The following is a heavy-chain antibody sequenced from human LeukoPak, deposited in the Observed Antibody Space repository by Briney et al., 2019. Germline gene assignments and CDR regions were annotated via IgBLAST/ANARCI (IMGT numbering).Heavy chain of an antibody. Sequence: SVKVSCKASGFTFTSSAVQWVRQARGQRLEWIGWIVVGSGNTNYAQKLQGRVTMTTDTSTSTAYMELRSLRSDDTAVYYCARDPLYCSGGSCYRYYYYYYGMDVWGQGTTVTVSS. D-gene: IGHD2-15*01. CDR2: IVVGSGNT. J-gene: IGHJ6*02. CDR1: GFTFTSSA. V-gene: IGHV1-58*01. CDR3: ARDPLYCSGGSCYRYYYYYYGMDV.